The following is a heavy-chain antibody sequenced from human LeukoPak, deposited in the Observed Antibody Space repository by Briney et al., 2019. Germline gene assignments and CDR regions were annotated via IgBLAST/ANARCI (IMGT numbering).Heavy chain of an antibody. V-gene: IGHV4-34*01. CDR3: ARVGSGSYEATFDY. J-gene: IGHJ4*02. Sequence: SETLSLTCAVYGGSFSGYYWSWIRQPPGKGLEWIGEINHSGSTNYNPSLKSRVTISVDTSKNQFSLKLSSVTAADTAVYYCARVGSGSYEATFDYWGQGTLVTVSS. CDR2: INHSGST. D-gene: IGHD1-26*01. CDR1: GGSFSGYY.